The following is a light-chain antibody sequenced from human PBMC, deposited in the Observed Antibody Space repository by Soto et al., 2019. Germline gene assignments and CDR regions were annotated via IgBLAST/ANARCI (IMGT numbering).Light chain of an antibody. Sequence: DIQMTQSPSTLSASVGDRVTITCRASQSISSWLAWYQQKPGKAPKLLIYDASSLESGVPSGFSGSGSGTEFTLTISSLQADDFATYYCQRYNSYSRTFGQGTKVEIK. J-gene: IGKJ1*01. CDR3: QRYNSYSRT. V-gene: IGKV1-5*01. CDR1: QSISSW. CDR2: DAS.